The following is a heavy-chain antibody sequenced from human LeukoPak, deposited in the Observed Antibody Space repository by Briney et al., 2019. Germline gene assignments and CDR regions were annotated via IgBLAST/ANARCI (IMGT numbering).Heavy chain of an antibody. CDR3: ARRVVVPAAIRSGGWFDP. CDR2: INHSGST. D-gene: IGHD2-2*01. Sequence: SETLSLTCAVYGGSFSGYYWSWIRQPPGKGLEWIGEINHSGSTNYNPSLKSRVTISVDTSKNQFSLKLSSVTAADTAVYYCARRVVVPAAIRSGGWFDPWGQGTLVTVSS. CDR1: GGSFSGYY. V-gene: IGHV4-34*01. J-gene: IGHJ5*02.